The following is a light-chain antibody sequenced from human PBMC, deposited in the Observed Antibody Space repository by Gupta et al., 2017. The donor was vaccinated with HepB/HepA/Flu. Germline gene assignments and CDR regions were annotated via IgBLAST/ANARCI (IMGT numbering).Light chain of an antibody. CDR2: DVN. J-gene: IGLJ1*01. CDR1: NRDVGGHNY. V-gene: IGLV2-14*03. CDR3: SSYIYSNTLSYI. Sequence: QSALTQPASVSGSLGQSITISCTGTNRDVGGHNYVSWYQHHPGQVPKLIIYDVNDRPSGISNRFSCSKSGNTASLTISGLQAEDEADYYCSSYIYSNTLSYIFGTGTKVSVL.